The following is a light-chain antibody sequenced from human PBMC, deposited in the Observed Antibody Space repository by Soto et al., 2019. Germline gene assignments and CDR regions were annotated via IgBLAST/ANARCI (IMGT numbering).Light chain of an antibody. CDR2: GAS. V-gene: IGKV4-1*01. CDR3: QQYYSIPFT. CDR1: QSVLYNSNNKNH. J-gene: IGKJ2*01. Sequence: DFAMTQAPDSLAVSLGERATINCKSSQSVLYNSNNKNHLGWFQQKPGHPPKLLIYGASFRHSGVPDRFSGSGSGTDFTLTISRLQAEDGAVYYCQQYYSIPFTFGQGTKLEI.